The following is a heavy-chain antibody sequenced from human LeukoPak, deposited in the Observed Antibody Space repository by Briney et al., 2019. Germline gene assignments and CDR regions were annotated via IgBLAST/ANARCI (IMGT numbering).Heavy chain of an antibody. J-gene: IGHJ6*03. D-gene: IGHD6-13*01. Sequence: PGGSLRLSCAASGFTFSSYEMNWVRQAPGKGLEWVANIKQDGSEKYYVDSVKGRFTISRDNAKNSLYLQMNSLRAEDTAVYYCAKCRMAGYSSSWYSWYYMDVWGKGTTVTISS. CDR3: AKCRMAGYSSSWYSWYYMDV. CDR1: GFTFSSYE. CDR2: IKQDGSEK. V-gene: IGHV3-7*01.